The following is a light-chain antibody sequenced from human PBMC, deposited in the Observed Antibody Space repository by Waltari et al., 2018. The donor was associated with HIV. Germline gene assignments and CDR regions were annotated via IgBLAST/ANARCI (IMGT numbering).Light chain of an antibody. J-gene: IGKJ4*01. CDR1: QSVSSN. CDR2: DAS. V-gene: IGKV3-11*01. CDR3: QQRSNWSLVT. Sequence: EIVLTQSLATLSMSPGERATLSCRASQSVSSNLAWYQQKPGQAPRRLIYDASNRATRIPARFSGSGSGTEFTLTISSLEPEDFAVYYCQQRSNWSLVTFGGGTKVEIK.